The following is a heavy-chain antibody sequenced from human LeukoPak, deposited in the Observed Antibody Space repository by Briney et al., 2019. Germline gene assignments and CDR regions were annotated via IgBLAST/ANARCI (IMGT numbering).Heavy chain of an antibody. CDR2: TYYVSKWYN. Sequence: SQTLSLTCAISGDSVSSNSVAWNWIRLSPSRCLEWLGRTYYVSKWYNDYAVSVKSRITINPDTSKNQFSLHLNSVTPEDTAVYYCARGRVFDYWGQGTLVTVSP. CDR3: ARGRVFDY. J-gene: IGHJ4*02. V-gene: IGHV6-1*01. CDR1: GDSVSSNSVA.